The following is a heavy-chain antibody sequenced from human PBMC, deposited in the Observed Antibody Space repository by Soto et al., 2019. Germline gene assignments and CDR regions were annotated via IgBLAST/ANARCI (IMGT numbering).Heavy chain of an antibody. CDR2: FDPEDGET. D-gene: IGHD3-22*01. J-gene: IGHJ5*01. CDR3: DRSGYYPTHPFDS. V-gene: IGHV1-24*01. CDR1: GHTVTDLS. Sequence: ASVKVSCKVSGHTVTDLSMHWVRLAPGGGLEWMGRFDPEDGETIYAEKFQGRLTMTEDTSTDTAYMELNSLTYEDTALYYYDRSGYYPTHPFDSWGQGTLVTVSS.